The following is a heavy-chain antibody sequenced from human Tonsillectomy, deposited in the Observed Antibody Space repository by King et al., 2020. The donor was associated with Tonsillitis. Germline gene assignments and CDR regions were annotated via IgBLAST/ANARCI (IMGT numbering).Heavy chain of an antibody. CDR1: GYTFSSYD. V-gene: IGHV1-8*01. CDR2: MNPNSGNK. D-gene: IGHD6-6*01. CDR3: ARGRAEHSSSSNGFDI. J-gene: IGHJ3*02. Sequence: QLVQSGAEVKKPGASVKVSCKASGYTFSSYDINWVRQATGQGLEWMGWMNPNSGNKGYAQKFQGRVTMTRNTSISTAYMELSSLRSEDTAVYYCARGRAEHSSSSNGFDIWGQGTVVTVSS.